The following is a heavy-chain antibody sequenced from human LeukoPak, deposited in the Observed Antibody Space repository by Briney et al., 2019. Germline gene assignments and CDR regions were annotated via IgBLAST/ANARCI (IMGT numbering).Heavy chain of an antibody. J-gene: IGHJ4*02. CDR2: ISGSVRST. CDR1: GFIFSSYG. Sequence: GGSLRLSCAASGFIFSSYGMSWVRQAPGQGLEWVSAISGSVRSTYYSDSVKGRFTISKDTSKNTLYLQMNSLRAGDTAIYYCAKDQLNRFCSGGSCSITHDSWGQGTLVTVSS. D-gene: IGHD2-15*01. V-gene: IGHV3-23*01. CDR3: AKDQLNRFCSGGSCSITHDS.